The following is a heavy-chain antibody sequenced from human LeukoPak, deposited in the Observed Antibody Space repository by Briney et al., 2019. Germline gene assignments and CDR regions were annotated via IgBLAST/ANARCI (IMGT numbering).Heavy chain of an antibody. CDR1: GFTFSSFA. J-gene: IGHJ4*02. CDR2: ISGGGGSA. D-gene: IGHD5-18*01. Sequence: GGSLTLSCLASGFTFSSFAMSWVRQAPGKGLEWVSLISGGGGSAYYADSVKGRFTISRDNSKNTLYLQMNTLRGDDTAVYHCVKGGGYSYGYAAYWAQGTLVTVSS. V-gene: IGHV3-23*01. CDR3: VKGGGYSYGYAAY.